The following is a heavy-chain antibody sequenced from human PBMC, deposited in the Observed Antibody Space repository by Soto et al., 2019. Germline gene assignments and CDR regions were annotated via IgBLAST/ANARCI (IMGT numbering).Heavy chain of an antibody. J-gene: IGHJ5*02. Sequence: PSETLSLTCTVSGGSISSGGYYWSWIRQHPGKGLEWIGYIYYSGSTYYNPSLKSRVTISVDTSKNQFSLKLSSVTAADTAVYYCARDRSSSSLGWFDPWGQGTLGTVSS. CDR2: IYYSGST. CDR3: ARDRSSSSLGWFDP. CDR1: GGSISSGGYY. V-gene: IGHV4-31*03. D-gene: IGHD6-6*01.